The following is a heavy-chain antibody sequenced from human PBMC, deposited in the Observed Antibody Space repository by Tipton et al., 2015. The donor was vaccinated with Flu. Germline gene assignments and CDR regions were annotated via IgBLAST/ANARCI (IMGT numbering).Heavy chain of an antibody. J-gene: IGHJ5*02. CDR3: SISLNS. V-gene: IGHV3-7*01. Sequence: SLRLSCTVSSFPFSDNWMDWVRQAPGKGLEWVANINQGGSQRYYVDSVKGRFTISRDNAKRSLYLQLDSLRAEDTGVYYCSISLNSWGQGTLVTVSS. CDR1: SFPFSDNW. CDR2: INQGGSQR.